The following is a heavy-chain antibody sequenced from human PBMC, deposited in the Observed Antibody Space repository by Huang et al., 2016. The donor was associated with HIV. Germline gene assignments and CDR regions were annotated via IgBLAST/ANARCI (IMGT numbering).Heavy chain of an antibody. CDR2: IYYSGST. D-gene: IGHD1-26*01. J-gene: IGHJ4*02. V-gene: IGHV4-39*01. Sequence: QLQLQESGPGLVKPSETLSLTCTVSGGSISSSSYDWGWIRQPPGKGLEWIGSIYYSGSTYYNPPLKSRVNISVDTSKNQFSLKLSSVTAADTAVYYCARHKGSSPFYFDYWGQGTLVTVSS. CDR1: GGSISSSSYD. CDR3: ARHKGSSPFYFDY.